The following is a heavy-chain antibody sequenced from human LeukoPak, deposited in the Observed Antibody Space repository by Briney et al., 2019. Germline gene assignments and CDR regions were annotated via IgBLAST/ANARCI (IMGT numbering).Heavy chain of an antibody. Sequence: PGGSLRLSCAASGFTFSSYSMNWVRHAPGKGLEWVSSISSSSSYIYYADSVKGRFTISRDNAKNSLYLQMNSLRAKDTAVYYCARSGSSDAFDIWGQGTMVTASS. D-gene: IGHD1-26*01. CDR3: ARSGSSDAFDI. CDR1: GFTFSSYS. J-gene: IGHJ3*02. V-gene: IGHV3-21*01. CDR2: ISSSSSYI.